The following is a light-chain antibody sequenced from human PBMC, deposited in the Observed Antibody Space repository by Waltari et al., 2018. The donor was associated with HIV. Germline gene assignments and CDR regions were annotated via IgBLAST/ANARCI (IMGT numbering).Light chain of an antibody. J-gene: IGLJ3*02. V-gene: IGLV2-11*01. CDR1: SSDVGGYNY. CDR3: CSYAGNYPVL. Sequence: QSALTPPRSVSGSPGQSVTISCTGTSSDVGGYNYVPWYQQNPGKAPKFIIYDVTKRPSGVPDRFSGSKSGNTASLTISGLQAEDEADYYCCSYAGNYPVLFGGGTKLTVL. CDR2: DVT.